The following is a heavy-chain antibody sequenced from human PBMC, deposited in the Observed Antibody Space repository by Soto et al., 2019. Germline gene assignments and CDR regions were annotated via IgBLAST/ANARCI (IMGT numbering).Heavy chain of an antibody. CDR3: AREYYYDSSGYYTPGAFDI. J-gene: IGHJ3*02. CDR1: GYTFTSYA. CDR2: INAGNGNT. Sequence: ASVKVSCKASGYTFTSYAMHWVRQAPGQRLEWMGWINAGNGNTKYSQKFQGRVTITRDTSASTAYMELSSLRSEDTAVYYCAREYYYDSSGYYTPGAFDIWGQGTMVTVSS. D-gene: IGHD3-22*01. V-gene: IGHV1-3*01.